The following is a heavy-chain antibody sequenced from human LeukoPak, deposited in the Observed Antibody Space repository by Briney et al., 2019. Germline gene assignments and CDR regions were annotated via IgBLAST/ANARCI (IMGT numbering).Heavy chain of an antibody. CDR1: GGSISSYY. D-gene: IGHD3-10*01. V-gene: IGHV4-59*01. J-gene: IGHJ6*04. CDR2: IYYSGST. Sequence: PSETLSLTCTVSGGSISSYYWSWIRRPPGTGLEWIGYIYYSGSTNYNPSLKSRVTISVDTSKNQFSLKLSSVTAADTAVYYCARDRLTMVRGVIIPSGYGMDVWGKGTTVTVSS. CDR3: ARDRLTMVRGVIIPSGYGMDV.